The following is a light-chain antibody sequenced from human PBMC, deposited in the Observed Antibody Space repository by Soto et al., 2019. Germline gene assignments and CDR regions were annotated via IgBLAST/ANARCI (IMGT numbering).Light chain of an antibody. CDR3: SSFAGSNIWV. CDR1: NVGEYDY. CDR2: EVT. Sequence: QSALTQPPSASGSPGQSVTISCTGSNVGEYDYVSWHQQHPGKAPKLMIHEVTKRPSGVPDRFSGSKSGNTASLTVSGLQAEDEADYYCSSFAGSNIWVFGGGTKLTVL. J-gene: IGLJ3*02. V-gene: IGLV2-8*01.